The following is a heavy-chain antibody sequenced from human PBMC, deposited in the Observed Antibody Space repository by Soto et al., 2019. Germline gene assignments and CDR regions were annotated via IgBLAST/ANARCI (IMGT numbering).Heavy chain of an antibody. CDR1: GFRFSSYS. CDR2: ITATGDRT. CDR3: ATMNGYFEY. V-gene: IGHV3-23*01. D-gene: IGHD3-22*01. J-gene: IGHJ4*02. Sequence: PGGSLRLSCADSGFRFSSYSMSWVRQTPGKGLAWVAAITATGDRTYYAGSVTGRFTISRDNSKKTHYLQMTSLRAEDTAMYYCATMNGYFEYWGQGTPVTVSS.